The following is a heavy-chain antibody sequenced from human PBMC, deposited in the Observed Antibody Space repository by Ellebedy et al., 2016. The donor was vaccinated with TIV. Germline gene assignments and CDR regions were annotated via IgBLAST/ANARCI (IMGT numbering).Heavy chain of an antibody. Sequence: MPSETLSLTCTVSGGSIRDYYWSWIRQPPGKGLEWFGYIYYNGRTNYNPSLKSRVTISLDTSRNKFSLRLSSVTAADTAVYYCAGQYQLPDYWGQGTLVIVSS. J-gene: IGHJ4*02. CDR1: GGSIRDYY. CDR2: IYYNGRT. D-gene: IGHD2-2*01. CDR3: AGQYQLPDY. V-gene: IGHV4-59*08.